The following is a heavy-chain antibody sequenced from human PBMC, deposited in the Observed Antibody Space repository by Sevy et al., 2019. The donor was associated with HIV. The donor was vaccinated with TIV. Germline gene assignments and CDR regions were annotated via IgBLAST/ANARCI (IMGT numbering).Heavy chain of an antibody. J-gene: IGHJ5*02. Sequence: SETLSLTCTVSGGSISSYYWSWIRHPPGKGLEWIGYIYYSGSTNYNPSLKSRVTISVDTSKNQFSLKLSSVTAADTAVYYCARARSRLRYFDWPRVDWFDPWGQGTLVTVSS. CDR1: GGSISSYY. V-gene: IGHV4-59*01. D-gene: IGHD3-9*01. CDR3: ARARSRLRYFDWPRVDWFDP. CDR2: IYYSGST.